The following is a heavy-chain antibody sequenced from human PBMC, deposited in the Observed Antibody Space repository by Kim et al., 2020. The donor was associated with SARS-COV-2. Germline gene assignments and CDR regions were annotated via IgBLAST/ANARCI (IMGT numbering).Heavy chain of an antibody. D-gene: IGHD2-15*01. Sequence: VQGRFTVSRDNSRNTLYQQMNSLRTEDTALYYCVKEAAFTTVVVDYYFDYWGQGTLVTVSS. V-gene: IGHV3-30*02. J-gene: IGHJ4*02. CDR3: VKEAAFTTVVVDYYFDY.